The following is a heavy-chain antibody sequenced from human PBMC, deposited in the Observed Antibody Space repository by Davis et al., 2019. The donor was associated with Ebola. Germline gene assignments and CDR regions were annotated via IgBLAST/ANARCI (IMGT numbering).Heavy chain of an antibody. D-gene: IGHD3-22*01. V-gene: IGHV3-23*01. CDR3: AKVYDDHVYYYGMDV. CDR1: GFTFRSYA. CDR2: FSASGGST. Sequence: PGGSLRLSCTASGFTFRSYAMNWVRQAPGKGLEWVSVFSASGGSTFYADSVQGRFAISRDNSKTTLYLQMNSLRAEETAVYYGAKVYDDHVYYYGMDVWGQGTTVIVSS. J-gene: IGHJ6*02.